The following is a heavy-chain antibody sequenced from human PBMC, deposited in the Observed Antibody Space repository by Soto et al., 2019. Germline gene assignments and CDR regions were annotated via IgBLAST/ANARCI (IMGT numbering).Heavy chain of an antibody. J-gene: IGHJ6*02. CDR2: INHSGST. V-gene: IGHV4-34*01. CDR3: ARGSSYYYYGMDV. Sequence: SETLSLTCAVYGGSFSGYYWSWIRQPPGKGLEWIGEINHSGSTNYNPSLKSRVTISVDTSKNQFSLKLSSVTAADTAVYYCARGSSYYYYGMDVWGQGTTVTVSS. CDR1: GGSFSGYY.